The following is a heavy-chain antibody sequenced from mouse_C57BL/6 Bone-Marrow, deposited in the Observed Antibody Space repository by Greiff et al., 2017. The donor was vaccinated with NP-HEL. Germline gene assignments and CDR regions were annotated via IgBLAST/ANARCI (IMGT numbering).Heavy chain of an antibody. CDR1: GYTFTDYY. Sequence: VQLKESGPELVKPGASVKISCKASGYTFTDYYMNWVKQSHGKSLEWIGDINPNNGGTSYNQKFKGKATLTVDKSSSTAYMELRSLTSEDSAVYYCARDWTFAYWGQGTLVTVSA. J-gene: IGHJ3*01. D-gene: IGHD4-1*01. CDR2: INPNNGGT. CDR3: ARDWTFAY. V-gene: IGHV1-26*01.